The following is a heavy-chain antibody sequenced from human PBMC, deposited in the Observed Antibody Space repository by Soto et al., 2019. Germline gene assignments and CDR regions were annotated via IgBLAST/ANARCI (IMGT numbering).Heavy chain of an antibody. Sequence: QVQLQESGPGLVKPSQTLSLTCTVSGGSISSGGYYWSWIRQHPGKGLEWIGYIYYSGSTYYNPSLTSRFTISVHTSKNQFAPKLSSVTAADTAVYYCATYDSSDYYSGSPIGWFDPWGQGTLVTVSS. CDR2: IYYSGST. CDR1: GGSISSGGYY. V-gene: IGHV4-31*03. D-gene: IGHD3-22*01. J-gene: IGHJ5*02. CDR3: ATYDSSDYYSGSPIGWFDP.